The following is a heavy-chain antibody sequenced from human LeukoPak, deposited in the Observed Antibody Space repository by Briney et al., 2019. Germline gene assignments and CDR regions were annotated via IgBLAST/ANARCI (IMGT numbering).Heavy chain of an antibody. Sequence: GGSLRLSCAASGFTFSDYYMSWIRQAPGKGLEWVSYISSSGSTIYYADSVKGRFTISRDNAKNSLYLQMNSLRAEDTAVYYCAKDEADIVVVPAAGGYYYYMDVWGKGTTVTISS. J-gene: IGHJ6*03. CDR3: AKDEADIVVVPAAGGYYYYMDV. CDR2: ISSSGSTI. D-gene: IGHD2-2*01. V-gene: IGHV3-11*04. CDR1: GFTFSDYY.